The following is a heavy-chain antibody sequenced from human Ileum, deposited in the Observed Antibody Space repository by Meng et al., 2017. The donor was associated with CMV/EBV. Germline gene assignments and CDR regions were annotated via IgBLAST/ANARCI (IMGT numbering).Heavy chain of an antibody. CDR2: IYPSGST. CDR1: GGSISSGSYY. Sequence: QPQGAGPGLVQPSKPRSLPCTVSGGSISSGSYYWSWIRQPAGKGLEWIGRIYPSGSTNYNPSLKSRVTISVDTSKNQFSLKLSSVTAADTAVYYCARDSYSSSWAMDYWGQGTLVTVS. D-gene: IGHD6-13*01. J-gene: IGHJ4*02. V-gene: IGHV4-61*02. CDR3: ARDSYSSSWAMDY.